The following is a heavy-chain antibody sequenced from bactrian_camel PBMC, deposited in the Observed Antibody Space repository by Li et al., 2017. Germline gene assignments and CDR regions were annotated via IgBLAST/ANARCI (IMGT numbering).Heavy chain of an antibody. V-gene: IGHV3S1*01. D-gene: IGHD1*01. J-gene: IGHJ6*01. CDR3: AADACAAVHGRMNTRGAGSTPKVTDFGY. CDR1: GYTYSRYC. CDR2: IDTTGHT. Sequence: VQLVESGGGSAQAGGSLRLSCAASGYTYSRYCMAWFRRAPGGEREGVVAIDTTGHTVYPYSVNDRFTVSRDNAKNTLYLHMNDLKAEDTAMYYCAADACAAVHGRMNTRGAGSTPKVTDFGYWGQGTQVTVS.